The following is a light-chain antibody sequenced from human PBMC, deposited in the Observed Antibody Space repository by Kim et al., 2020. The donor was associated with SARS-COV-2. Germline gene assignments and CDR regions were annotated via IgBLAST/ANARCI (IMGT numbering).Light chain of an antibody. V-gene: IGLV2-23*02. CDR2: DVK. J-gene: IGLJ2*01. Sequence: QSALTQPASVSGSPGQSITISCTGTSSDVGSYNLVSWYQQHPGKAPKLMIYDVKKWPSGVSNRFSGSRSGNSASLTISGFQAEDEADYYCSSYSGSSTLVFGGGTQLTVL. CDR1: SSDVGSYNL. CDR3: SSYSGSSTLV.